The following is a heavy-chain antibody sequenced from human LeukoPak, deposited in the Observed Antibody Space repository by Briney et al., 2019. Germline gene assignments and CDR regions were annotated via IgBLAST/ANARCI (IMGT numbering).Heavy chain of an antibody. CDR3: ARDRSRLPPYSELRYFDWLPVVNAFDI. J-gene: IGHJ3*02. V-gene: IGHV1-18*01. D-gene: IGHD3-9*01. Sequence: GASVTVSCKASGYTFTSYGISWVRQAPGQGLEWMGWISAYNGNTNYAQKLQGRVTMTTDTSTSTAYMELRSLRSDDTAVYYCARDRSRLPPYSELRYFDWLPVVNAFDIWGQGTMVTVSS. CDR1: GYTFTSYG. CDR2: ISAYNGNT.